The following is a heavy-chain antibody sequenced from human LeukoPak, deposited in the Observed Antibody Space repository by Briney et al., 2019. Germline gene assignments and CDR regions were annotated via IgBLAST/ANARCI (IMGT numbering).Heavy chain of an antibody. D-gene: IGHD2-8*01. CDR2: IYWNDYK. CDR3: SLTPLYCSYGLCRLFDH. CDR1: GFSLTTSGVG. J-gene: IGHJ4*02. Sequence: KASGPTLVKPTQTLTLTCTCSGFSLTTSGVGVGWIRQPPGQALEWLALIYWNDYKRYSPSLKSRLTITQDTSKNEVVLTMTNMDPVDTATYYCSLTPLYCSYGLCRLFDHWGQGSLVTVSS. V-gene: IGHV2-5*01.